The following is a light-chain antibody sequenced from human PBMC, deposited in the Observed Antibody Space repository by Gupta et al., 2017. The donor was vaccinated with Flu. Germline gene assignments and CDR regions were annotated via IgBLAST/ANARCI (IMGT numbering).Light chain of an antibody. J-gene: IGLJ3*02. CDR1: FANVGSDS. Sequence: RVSLPCLGRFANVGSDSIDWYHQVHGMDPKLLIVCNKQRPAGVPDRGFYSRSGNYASPAISGVQPEEEGGDYCDDWDASVGGRVFGGGTRLTVL. CDR2: CNK. CDR3: DDWDASVGGRV. V-gene: IGLV1-44*01.